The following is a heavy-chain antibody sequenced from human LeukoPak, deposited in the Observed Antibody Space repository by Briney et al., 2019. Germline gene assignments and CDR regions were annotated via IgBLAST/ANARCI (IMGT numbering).Heavy chain of an antibody. J-gene: IGHJ4*02. CDR3: ARGAYYYED. D-gene: IGHD3-22*01. CDR1: GFTFSSHS. Sequence: GGSLRLSSAASGFTFSSHSMNWGRQAPGKGLEWVSYISSNSSTIYYADSVKGRFTISRDNAKNSLYLQMNSLRAEDTAVYYCARGAYYYEDWGQGTLVTVSS. CDR2: ISSNSSTI. V-gene: IGHV3-48*01.